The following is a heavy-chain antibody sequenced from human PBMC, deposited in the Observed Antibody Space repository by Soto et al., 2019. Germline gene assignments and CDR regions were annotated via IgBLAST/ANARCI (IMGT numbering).Heavy chain of an antibody. V-gene: IGHV1-8*01. Sequence: QAQLVQSGAEVKKPGASVKVSCKAAGYTFTSYDINWVRQATGQGLEWMGWMNPISGNTGYAQKFQGRVSMTRETSISTAYMELSSLRSEDTAVYYCVRSPGGPSNYYYNMDVWGEGTTVTVSS. J-gene: IGHJ6*03. D-gene: IGHD3-10*01. CDR1: GYTFTSYD. CDR2: MNPISGNT. CDR3: VRSPGGPSNYYYNMDV.